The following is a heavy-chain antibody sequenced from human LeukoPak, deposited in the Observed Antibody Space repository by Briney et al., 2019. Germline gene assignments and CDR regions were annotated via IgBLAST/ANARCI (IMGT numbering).Heavy chain of an antibody. J-gene: IGHJ6*03. Sequence: ASVKVSCKASGYTFTGYYMHWVRQAPGQGLEWMGWINPNSGGTNYAQKFQGRVTMTRDTSISTAYMELSRLRSDDTAVYYCARDHSSGWLVYYYYYMDVWGKGTTVTVSS. D-gene: IGHD6-19*01. CDR1: GYTFTGYY. CDR2: INPNSGGT. V-gene: IGHV1-2*02. CDR3: ARDHSSGWLVYYYYYMDV.